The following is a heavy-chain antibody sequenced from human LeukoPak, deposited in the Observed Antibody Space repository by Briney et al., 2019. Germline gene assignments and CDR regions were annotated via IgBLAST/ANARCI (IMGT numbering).Heavy chain of an antibody. J-gene: IGHJ4*02. D-gene: IGHD2-21*02. V-gene: IGHV4-59*08. CDR2: IYYSGST. CDR3: ASFNRVTAIGG. CDR1: GDSISSYY. Sequence: PSETLSPTCTVSGDSISSYYWSWIRQPPGKGLEWIGYIYYSGSTNYNPSLKSRVTISVDTSKNQFSLKLTSVTAADTAVYYCASFNRVTAIGGWGQGTLVTVSS.